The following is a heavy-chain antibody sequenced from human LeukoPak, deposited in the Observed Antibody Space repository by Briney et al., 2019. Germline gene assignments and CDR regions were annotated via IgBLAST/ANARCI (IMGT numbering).Heavy chain of an antibody. CDR2: ISSRGSTI. D-gene: IGHD6-13*01. J-gene: IGHJ6*03. Sequence: PGGSLRLSRAASGFTFSDYYMSWIRQAPGKGLEWVSYISSRGSTIYYADSVKGRFTISRDNAKNSLYLQMNSLRAEDTAVYYCARRPLDSAAAGTNYYYYYMDVWGKGTTVTVSS. CDR1: GFTFSDYY. V-gene: IGHV3-11*04. CDR3: ARRPLDSAAAGTNYYYYYMDV.